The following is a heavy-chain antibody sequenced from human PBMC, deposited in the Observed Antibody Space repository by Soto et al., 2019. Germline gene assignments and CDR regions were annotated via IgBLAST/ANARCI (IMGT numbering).Heavy chain of an antibody. J-gene: IGHJ4*02. Sequence: GGSLRLSCAASGFTFSSYWMTWVRQAPGKGLEWVANIKQEGTGKYYVDSVRGRFTISRDNAKNSLYLQMNSLRAEDTAVYYCAADPRPQLVPIDYWGQGTLVTVSS. CDR2: IKQEGTGK. V-gene: IGHV3-7*01. CDR3: AADPRPQLVPIDY. CDR1: GFTFSSYW. D-gene: IGHD6-6*01.